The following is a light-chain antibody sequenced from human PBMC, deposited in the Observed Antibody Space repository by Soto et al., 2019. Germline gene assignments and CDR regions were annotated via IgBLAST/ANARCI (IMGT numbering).Light chain of an antibody. CDR2: MAS. J-gene: IGKJ1*01. Sequence: DIQMTQSPSTLSASVGDRVTITCRASQSISMWLAWYQQKPGKAPELLIYMASNLKSGVPSRFSGSGSGTEFTLTISGLQPDDFATFYCQQYSTPPWTFGHGTRVEIK. V-gene: IGKV1-5*03. CDR3: QQYSTPPWT. CDR1: QSISMW.